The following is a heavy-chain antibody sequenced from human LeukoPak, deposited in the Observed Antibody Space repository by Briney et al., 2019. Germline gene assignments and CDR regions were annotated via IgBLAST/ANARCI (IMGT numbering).Heavy chain of an antibody. D-gene: IGHD6-13*01. J-gene: IGHJ3*02. Sequence: GGSLRLSCSTSVFTRCNYDMNWVRQAPGKGLEWISSIRSGSTYTYYADSVKGRFTISRDNAKNSLYLQMNGLRAEDTAVYYCARSRQQLVPGNVHCCDIWGSGTMVTVSS. V-gene: IGHV3-21*01. CDR3: ARSRQQLVPGNVHCCDI. CDR2: IRSGSTYT. CDR1: VFTRCNYD.